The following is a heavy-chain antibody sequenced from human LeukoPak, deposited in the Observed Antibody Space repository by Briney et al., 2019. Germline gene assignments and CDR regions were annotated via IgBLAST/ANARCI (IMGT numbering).Heavy chain of an antibody. J-gene: IGHJ4*02. D-gene: IGHD4-23*01. CDR2: ISADGSIT. Sequence: PGGSLRLSCAASGFTFSSYAMSWVRQAPGKGLVWVSRISADGSITNYADSVKGRFTISRDNAENTLYLQMNSLRVEDTAVYYCARGRPHGNDYWGQGTLVTVSS. V-gene: IGHV3-74*01. CDR3: ARGRPHGNDY. CDR1: GFTFSSYA.